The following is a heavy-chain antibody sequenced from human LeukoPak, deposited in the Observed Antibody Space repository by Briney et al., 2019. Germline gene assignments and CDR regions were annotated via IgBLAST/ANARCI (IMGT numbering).Heavy chain of an antibody. Sequence: PGGSLRLSCAASGFTFSSYAMHWVRQAPGKGLEWVAVISYDGSNKYYADSVKGRFTISRDNSKNTLYLQMNSLRAEDTAVYYCAKGYSYGYLYYFDYWGQGTLVTVSS. CDR3: AKGYSYGYLYYFDY. J-gene: IGHJ4*02. D-gene: IGHD5-18*01. V-gene: IGHV3-30*04. CDR2: ISYDGSNK. CDR1: GFTFSSYA.